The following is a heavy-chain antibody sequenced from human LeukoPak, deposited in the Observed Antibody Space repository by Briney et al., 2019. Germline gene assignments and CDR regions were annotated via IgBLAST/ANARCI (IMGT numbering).Heavy chain of an antibody. V-gene: IGHV4-39*07. J-gene: IGHJ6*04. D-gene: IGHD2-2*01. CDR1: GGSISSSSYY. Sequence: SETLSLTCAVYGGSISSSSYYWGWIRQPPGKGLEWIGSIYYSGSTYYNPSLKSRVTITADTSTDTAYMELSSLRSEDTAVYYCATEVGSTRGDVWGKGTTVTVSS. CDR3: ATEVGSTRGDV. CDR2: IYYSGST.